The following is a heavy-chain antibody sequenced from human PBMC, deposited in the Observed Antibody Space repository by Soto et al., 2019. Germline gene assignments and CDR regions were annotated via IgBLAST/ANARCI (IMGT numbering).Heavy chain of an antibody. CDR2: IHHSGST. Sequence: QVQLQQWGAGLLKPSETLSLTCAVYGGSFRGYYWSWIRQPPGKGLEWIGEIHHSGSTNYNPSLKSRVTISVDTSQDQFSLKLSSVTAPDTAVYYCARGKGPRHYWGQGTLVTVSS. V-gene: IGHV4-34*01. CDR3: ARGKGPRHY. J-gene: IGHJ4*02. CDR1: GGSFRGYY.